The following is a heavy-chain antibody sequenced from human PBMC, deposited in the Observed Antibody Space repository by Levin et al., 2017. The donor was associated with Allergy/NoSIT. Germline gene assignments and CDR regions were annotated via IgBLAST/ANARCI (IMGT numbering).Heavy chain of an antibody. CDR2: IDPSDGYT. CDR3: AREVGIAANQY. V-gene: IGHV1-2*02. Sequence: GASVKVSCKTSGYTFTDNHIHWVRQAPGQGLESMGWIDPSDGYTLYAPNFQGRVTITSDTSISTAYMELSTLRSDDTAIYYCAREVGIAANQYWGQGTLVTISS. D-gene: IGHD6-13*01. CDR1: GYTFTDNH. J-gene: IGHJ4*02.